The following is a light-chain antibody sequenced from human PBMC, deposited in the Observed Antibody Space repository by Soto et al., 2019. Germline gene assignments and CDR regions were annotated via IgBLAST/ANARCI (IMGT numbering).Light chain of an antibody. CDR3: QQYNSYSRT. J-gene: IGKJ1*01. V-gene: IGKV1-5*03. CDR1: QSISIW. Sequence: EIEMSQSPSSLSASVGDRVSITCWASQSISIWVACYQQKPWQAPKLLIYKASSVESGVPSRFSGSGSATEFTITISSLQPDDFATYYSQQYNSYSRTFGQGTKVDIK. CDR2: KAS.